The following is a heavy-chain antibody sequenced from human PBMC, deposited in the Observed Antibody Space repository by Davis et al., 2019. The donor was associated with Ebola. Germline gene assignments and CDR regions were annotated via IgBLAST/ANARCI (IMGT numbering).Heavy chain of an antibody. Sequence: SVKVSCKASGYTFTSYAISWVRQAPGQGLEWMGGIIPIFGTANYAQKFQGRVTITADESTSTAYMELSSLRSEDTAVYYCARDRGSGWYKGYYGMDVWGQGTTVTVSS. CDR2: IIPIFGTA. D-gene: IGHD6-19*01. V-gene: IGHV1-69*13. CDR1: GYTFTSYA. CDR3: ARDRGSGWYKGYYGMDV. J-gene: IGHJ6*02.